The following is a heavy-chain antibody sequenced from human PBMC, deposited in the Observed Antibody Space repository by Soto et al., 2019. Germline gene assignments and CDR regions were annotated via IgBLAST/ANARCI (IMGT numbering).Heavy chain of an antibody. J-gene: IGHJ4*02. D-gene: IGHD6-19*01. CDR2: INPSGGST. Sequence: GASVKVSCKASGYTFTSYYMHWVRQAPGQGLEWMGIINPSGGSTSYAQKFQGRVTMTRDTSTSTVYMELSSLRSEDTAVYYCARVIAVAGRSPTYFDYWGQGTLVTVSS. CDR1: GYTFTSYY. CDR3: ARVIAVAGRSPTYFDY. V-gene: IGHV1-46*03.